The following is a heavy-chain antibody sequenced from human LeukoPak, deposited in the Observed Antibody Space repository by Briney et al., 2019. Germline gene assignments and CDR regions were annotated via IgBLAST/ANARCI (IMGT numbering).Heavy chain of an antibody. J-gene: IGHJ6*03. CDR1: GFTFSSYS. CDR2: ISSSSSYI. CDR3: AREGSSSRGIAAEDYYYMDV. V-gene: IGHV3-21*01. D-gene: IGHD6-13*01. Sequence: PGGSLRLSCAASGFTFSSYSMNWVRQAPGKGLERVSSISSSSSYIHYADSVKGRFTISRDNAKNSLYLQMNSLRAEDTAVYYCAREGSSSRGIAAEDYYYMDVWGKGTTVIVSS.